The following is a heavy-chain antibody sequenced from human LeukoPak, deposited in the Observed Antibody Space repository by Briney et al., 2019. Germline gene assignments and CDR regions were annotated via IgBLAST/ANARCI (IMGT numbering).Heavy chain of an antibody. V-gene: IGHV3-23*01. CDR3: AKDGRSYSSGWPPFDY. J-gene: IGHJ4*02. Sequence: PGGSRRLSCAASGFPFTKFGMNWVRQAPGKGLEWVASMSSGAGVKYYADSVKGRFTISRDNSKNTLYLQMNSLRAEDTAVYHCAKDGRSYSSGWPPFDYWGQGALVTVSS. D-gene: IGHD6-19*01. CDR2: MSSGAGVK. CDR1: GFPFTKFG.